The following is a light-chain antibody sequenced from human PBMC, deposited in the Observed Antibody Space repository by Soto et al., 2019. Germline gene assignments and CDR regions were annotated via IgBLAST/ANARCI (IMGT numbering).Light chain of an antibody. CDR1: QSISSY. CDR3: QQYYSEPTT. CDR2: AAS. Sequence: AIRMTQSPSSLSASTGDRVTITCRASQSISSYLAWYQQKPGKAPKLLIYAASTLQSGVPSRFSGSGSGRAFTLTFGCLQSGDFATYYCQQYYSEPTTFGQGTKVEIK. J-gene: IGKJ1*01. V-gene: IGKV1-8*01.